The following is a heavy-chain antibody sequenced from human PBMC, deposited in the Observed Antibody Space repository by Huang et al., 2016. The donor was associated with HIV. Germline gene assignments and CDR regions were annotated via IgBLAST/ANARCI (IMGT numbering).Heavy chain of an antibody. J-gene: IGHJ5*02. CDR1: CFTLTTVR. D-gene: IGHD4-17*01. V-gene: IGHV3-21*01. CDR2: INVPGTHI. Sequence: EVQLVESGGGMVKPGGSMRLSCAASCFTLTTVRMNWVRQAPGRVLAWVVFINVPGTHIYYADSVERRFTSSRDNTRTSLYLQLNSLRAEDTAVYYCVRIGYGENSYGSGYFDPWGQGTLVAVSS. CDR3: VRIGYGENSYGSGYFDP.